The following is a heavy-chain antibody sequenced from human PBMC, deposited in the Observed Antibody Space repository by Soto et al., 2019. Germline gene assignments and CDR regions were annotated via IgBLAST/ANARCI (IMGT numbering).Heavy chain of an antibody. J-gene: IGHJ6*02. CDR2: IITFFKAT. V-gene: IGHV1-69*01. CDR3: ARDVSLNYDDGTFSYYAMDV. Sequence: QVQLVQSGAEVRKPGSSVKVSCKAYGDTFSSQAISWVRQAPGQGLEWMGGIITFFKATNYAQKFQGRVTSTADDATSTAYMDLYSLRSEDTAVYYCARDVSLNYDDGTFSYYAMDVWGQGTTVTVSS. CDR1: GDTFSSQA. D-gene: IGHD3-16*01.